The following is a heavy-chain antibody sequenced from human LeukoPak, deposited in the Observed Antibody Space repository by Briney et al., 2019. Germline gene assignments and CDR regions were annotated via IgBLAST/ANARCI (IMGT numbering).Heavy chain of an antibody. CDR3: ARLLHDRRGYYYFDQ. CDR2: INHSRST. J-gene: IGHJ4*02. Sequence: PSETLSLTCAVYGGSFSDYYWSWIRQPPGKGLEWIGEINHSRSTNYNPSLKSRVTISVDTSKNQFSLKLSSVTAADTAVYYCARLLHDRRGYYYFDQWGQGTLVTVSS. V-gene: IGHV4-34*01. D-gene: IGHD3-22*01. CDR1: GGSFSDYY.